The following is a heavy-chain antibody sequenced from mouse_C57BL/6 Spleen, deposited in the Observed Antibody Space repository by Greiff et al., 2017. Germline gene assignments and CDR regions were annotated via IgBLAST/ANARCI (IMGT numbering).Heavy chain of an antibody. CDR1: GYTFTSYW. Sequence: QVQLQQPGAELVKPGASVKLSCKASGYTFTSYWMHWVKQRPGQGLEWIGMIHPNSGSTNYNEKFKSKDTLTVDKSSSTAYMQLSSLTSEDSAVYYCARDPLGAMDYWGQGTSVTVSS. J-gene: IGHJ4*01. CDR3: ARDPLGAMDY. CDR2: IHPNSGST. D-gene: IGHD3-3*01. V-gene: IGHV1-64*01.